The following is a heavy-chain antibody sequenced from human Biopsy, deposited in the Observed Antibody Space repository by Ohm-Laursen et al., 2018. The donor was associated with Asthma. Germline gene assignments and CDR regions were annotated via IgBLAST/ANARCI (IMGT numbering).Heavy chain of an antibody. CDR3: ARDFYDSSGYLHFDY. V-gene: IGHV5-51*01. CDR1: GYSFTSYW. J-gene: IGHJ4*02. D-gene: IGHD3-22*01. CDR2: IYPGDSDT. Sequence: ESLRISCKGSGYSFTSYWIGWVRQMPGKGLEWMGIIYPGDSDTRYSPSFQGQVTISADKSISTAYLQWSSLKASDTAMYYCARDFYDSSGYLHFDYWGQGTLVTVSS.